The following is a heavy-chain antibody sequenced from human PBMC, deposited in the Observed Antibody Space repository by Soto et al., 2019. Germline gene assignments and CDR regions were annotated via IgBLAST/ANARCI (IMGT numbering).Heavy chain of an antibody. Sequence: ESGGGVVEPGRSLRLSCAASGFAFSNYDMHWVRQAPGKGLEWVAVISFDGSNQYYADSVKGRFTISRDNSKNTLYLHMSSLRPGDTGVYYCANAPTILDPKYGMDVWGGGTTVTDSS. V-gene: IGHV3-30-3*01. CDR1: GFAFSNYD. D-gene: IGHD3-3*01. CDR3: ANAPTILDPKYGMDV. CDR2: ISFDGSNQ. J-gene: IGHJ6*04.